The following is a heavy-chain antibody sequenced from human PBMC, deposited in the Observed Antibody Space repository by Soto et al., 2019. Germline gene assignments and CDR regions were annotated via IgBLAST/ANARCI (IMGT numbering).Heavy chain of an antibody. D-gene: IGHD5-12*01. CDR2: IDPSDSYT. V-gene: IGHV5-10-1*03. CDR1: GYSFTSYW. Sequence: EVQLVQSGAEVKKPGASLRISCKGSGYSFTSYWISWVRQMPGKGLEWMGRIDPSDSYTNYSPSFQGHVTISADKSISTAYLQWSSLKASDTAMYYCARTGYDENWFDPWGQGTLVTVSS. CDR3: ARTGYDENWFDP. J-gene: IGHJ5*02.